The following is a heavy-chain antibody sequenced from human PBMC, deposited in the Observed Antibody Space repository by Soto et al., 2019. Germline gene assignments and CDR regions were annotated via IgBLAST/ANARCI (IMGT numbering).Heavy chain of an antibody. D-gene: IGHD2-2*01. V-gene: IGHV3-30*18. CDR2: ISYDGSNE. CDR3: AKDYCRSTTCMFDY. Sequence: QVQLVESGGGVVQPGRSLRLSCAASGFTFSNYGMQWVRQAPGKGLEWVALISYDGSNEYCADSVKGRFTISRDNSKNTLYLQMNSLISEDTAVYYCAKDYCRSTTCMFDYWGQGTLVTVSS. J-gene: IGHJ4*02. CDR1: GFTFSNYG.